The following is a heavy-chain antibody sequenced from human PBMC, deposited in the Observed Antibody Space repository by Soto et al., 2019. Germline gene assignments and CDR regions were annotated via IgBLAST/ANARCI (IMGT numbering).Heavy chain of an antibody. V-gene: IGHV1-2*04. Sequence: ASVKVSCKASGYTFTGYYMHWVRQAPGQGLEWMGWINPNSGGTNYAQKFQGWVTMTRDTSISTAYMELSRLRSDDTAVYYCARELGSRDDCCSGYYAAFGGWFYPWGQGTLVTVS. J-gene: IGHJ5*02. CDR1: GYTFTGYY. D-gene: IGHD3-3*01. CDR3: ARELGSRDDCCSGYYAAFGGWFYP. CDR2: INPNSGGT.